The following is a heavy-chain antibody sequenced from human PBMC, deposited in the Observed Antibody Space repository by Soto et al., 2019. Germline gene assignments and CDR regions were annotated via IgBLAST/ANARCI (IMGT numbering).Heavy chain of an antibody. Sequence: QVQLVESGGGVVQPGRSLRLSCAASGFIFSNYGMHWVRQAPGKGLEWVAVIWYDGSNKYYADSVKGRFTISRDNSKNALYLQMNSLGAEDTAVYYCARGVDSGRAEWGQGTLVTVSS. CDR1: GFIFSNYG. CDR3: ARGVDSGRAE. J-gene: IGHJ4*02. CDR2: IWYDGSNK. V-gene: IGHV3-33*01. D-gene: IGHD3-10*01.